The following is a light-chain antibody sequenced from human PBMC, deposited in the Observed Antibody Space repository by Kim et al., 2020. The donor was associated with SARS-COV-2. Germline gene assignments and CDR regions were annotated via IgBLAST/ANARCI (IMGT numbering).Light chain of an antibody. CDR2: DVS. CDR1: SSDVGGYNY. V-gene: IGLV2-14*01. CDR3: SSYTSSSRV. J-gene: IGLJ3*02. Sequence: QSALTQPASVSGSPGQSITISCTGTSSDVGGYNYVSWYQQHPGKAPKLMIYDVSKRPSGVSNHFSGSKSGNTASLTISGLQAEDEADYYCSSYTSSSRVFGGGTQLTVL.